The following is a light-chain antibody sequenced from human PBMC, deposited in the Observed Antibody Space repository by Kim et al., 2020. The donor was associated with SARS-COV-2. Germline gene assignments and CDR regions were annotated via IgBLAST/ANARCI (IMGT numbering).Light chain of an antibody. CDR3: QVWDNNPSL. CDR1: NIASKH. V-gene: IGLV3-9*01. J-gene: IGLJ3*02. Sequence: AALRPTASTTCGGDNIASKHVNWDPRKAGQAPVLVIYRDSSRPADIPARFSGSNSGNTATLTVSRVQVGDDADSYCQVWDNNPSLFGAGTQLTVL. CDR2: RDS.